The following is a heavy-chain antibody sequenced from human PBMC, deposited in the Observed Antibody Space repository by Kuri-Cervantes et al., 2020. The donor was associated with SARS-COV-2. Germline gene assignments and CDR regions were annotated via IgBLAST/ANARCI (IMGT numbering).Heavy chain of an antibody. V-gene: IGHV3-21*04. Sequence: GGSLRLSCVAPGFTLTKYTMNWVRQAPGKALEWVSSISGSGSYIYYADSVKGRFTISRDNSKNTLYLQMKSLRPEDTAVYYCATATYWGQGTLVTVSS. CDR1: GFTLTKYT. CDR3: ATATY. CDR2: ISGSGSYI. J-gene: IGHJ4*02.